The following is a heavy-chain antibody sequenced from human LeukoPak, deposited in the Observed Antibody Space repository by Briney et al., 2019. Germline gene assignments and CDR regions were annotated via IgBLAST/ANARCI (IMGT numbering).Heavy chain of an antibody. CDR2: INPSGGST. J-gene: IGHJ6*02. CDR3: ARDFVVLRYGMDV. Sequence: ASVKVSFKASGYTFTSYYMHWVRQAPGQGLEWMGIINPSGGSTSYAQKFQGRVTMTRDTSTSTVYMELSSLRSEDTAVYYCARDFVVLRYGMDVWGQGTTVTVSS. V-gene: IGHV1-46*01. CDR1: GYTFTSYY. D-gene: IGHD2-21*01.